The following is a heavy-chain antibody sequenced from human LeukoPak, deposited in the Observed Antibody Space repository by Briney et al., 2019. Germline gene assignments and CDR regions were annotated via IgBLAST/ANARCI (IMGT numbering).Heavy chain of an antibody. CDR1: GFTFSSYA. J-gene: IGHJ4*02. Sequence: HPGGSLRLSCAASGFTFSSYAMSWVRQAPGKGLEWVSAISGSGGSTHYADSVKGRFTISRDNSKNTLYLQMNSLRAEDTAVYYCAKNHPLYYDILTGYSLFDYWSQGTLVTVSS. CDR3: AKNHPLYYDILTGYSLFDY. V-gene: IGHV3-23*01. D-gene: IGHD3-9*01. CDR2: ISGSGGST.